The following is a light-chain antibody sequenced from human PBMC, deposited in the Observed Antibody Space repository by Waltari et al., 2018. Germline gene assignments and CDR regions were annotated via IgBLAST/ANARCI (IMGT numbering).Light chain of an antibody. V-gene: IGLV1-47*01. J-gene: IGLJ1*01. Sequence: QSVLTQPPSTSGTPGQTVTISCSGTNSNIGRNSAFWYQQLPGTAPKLLIYRDNQRPSGVPDRFSASKSDTSAALAIRGLRSEDEADYYCAAWDDSLSVTYVFGSGTRVTV. CDR1: NSNIGRNS. CDR3: AAWDDSLSVTYV. CDR2: RDN.